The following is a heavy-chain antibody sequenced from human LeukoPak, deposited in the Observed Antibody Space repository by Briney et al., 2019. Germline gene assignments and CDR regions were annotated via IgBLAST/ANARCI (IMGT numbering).Heavy chain of an antibody. CDR3: ARDPVEWELLLDC. V-gene: IGHV3-7*01. J-gene: IGHJ4*02. D-gene: IGHD1-26*01. Sequence: GGPLRLSCAASGFTFSNYWMGWVRQAPGKRPEWVANMNIDGSEKYCADSVKGRFTISRDNARNSVYLQMNSLRVEDTAVYYCARDPVEWELLLDCWGQGTLVTVSS. CDR2: MNIDGSEK. CDR1: GFTFSNYW.